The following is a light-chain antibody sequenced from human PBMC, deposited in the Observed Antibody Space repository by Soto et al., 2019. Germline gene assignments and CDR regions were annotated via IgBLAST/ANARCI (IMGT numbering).Light chain of an antibody. V-gene: IGKV2-30*01. CDR2: KVS. Sequence: DAVMTQSPLSLPVTLGQPASISCRSSQSLAYSDGNTYLNWFQQRPGQSPRRLIYKVSNRDSGVPDRFSGSGSGTDFTLKISRVEAEDVGVYYCMQGTQWPPYTFGQGIKLEIK. CDR1: QSLAYSDGNTY. J-gene: IGKJ2*01. CDR3: MQGTQWPPYT.